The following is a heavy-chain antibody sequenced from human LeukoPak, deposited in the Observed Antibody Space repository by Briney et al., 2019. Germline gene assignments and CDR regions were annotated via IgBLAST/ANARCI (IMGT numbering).Heavy chain of an antibody. D-gene: IGHD6-13*01. Sequence: GGSLRLSCAASGFTFSSYAMSWVRQAPGKWREWVSAISGSGGSTYYAASVKGRFTISRDHTKNTLYLQMNSLRAEDTAVYYCAMSTGYSSSWYGNEYAYWGQGTLVTVSS. CDR2: ISGSGGST. CDR3: AMSTGYSSSWYGNEYAY. J-gene: IGHJ4*02. V-gene: IGHV3-23*01. CDR1: GFTFSSYA.